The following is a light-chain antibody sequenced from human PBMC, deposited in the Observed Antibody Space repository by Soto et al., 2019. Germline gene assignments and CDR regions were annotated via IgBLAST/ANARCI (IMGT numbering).Light chain of an antibody. V-gene: IGKV3D-15*01. J-gene: IGKJ5*01. CDR1: QSISSK. Sequence: IVMAQSPATLSVSPGERATLSCRSSQSISSKLAWYQQKPGQAPRLLIYGASSRATGIPDRFSGSGSGTEFTLTISSLQSEDFAVYYCQQYHNWPPITFGQGTRLEI. CDR2: GAS. CDR3: QQYHNWPPIT.